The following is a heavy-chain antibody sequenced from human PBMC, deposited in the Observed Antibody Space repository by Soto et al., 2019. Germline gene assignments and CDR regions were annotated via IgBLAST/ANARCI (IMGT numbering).Heavy chain of an antibody. CDR3: ARDRGPSSGYYPYWFDP. Sequence: QVQLVQSGAEVKKPGSSVKVSCKASGGTFSSYAISWVRQAPGQGLEWMGEIIPIFGTANYAQKFQGRVTLTADESTGTAYMGLSSLRSEDTAVYYCARDRGPSSGYYPYWFDPWGQGTLVTVSS. J-gene: IGHJ5*02. CDR1: GGTFSSYA. V-gene: IGHV1-69*12. CDR2: IIPIFGTA. D-gene: IGHD3-22*01.